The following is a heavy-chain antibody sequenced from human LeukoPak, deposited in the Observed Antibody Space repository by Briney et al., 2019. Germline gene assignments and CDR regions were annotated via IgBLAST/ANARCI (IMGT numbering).Heavy chain of an antibody. CDR1: GFTFSSHG. CDR3: ARGTREPV. V-gene: IGHV3-7*03. CDR2: IKPDGSEG. D-gene: IGHD1-26*01. J-gene: IGHJ6*02. Sequence: GRSLRLSCAASGFTFSSHGMHWVRQAPGKGLEWVANIKPDGSEGYHVDSVKGRFTISRDNAKNSLFLQMNSLRADDTAAYYCARGTREPVWGQGTTVTVSS.